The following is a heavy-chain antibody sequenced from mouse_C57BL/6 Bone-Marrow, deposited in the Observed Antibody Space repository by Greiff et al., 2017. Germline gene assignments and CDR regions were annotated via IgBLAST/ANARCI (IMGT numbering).Heavy chain of an antibody. CDR2: FYPGSGSI. CDR1: GYTFTEYT. CDR3: ARHEDRGTRSYYFDY. D-gene: IGHD3-3*01. V-gene: IGHV1-62-2*01. Sequence: VQLQQSGAELVTPGASVKLSCKASGYTFTEYTIHWVKQRSGQGLEWIGWFYPGSGSIKYNEKFKDQATFTADKSSSTVYMVISRLTSEDSAVYFCARHEDRGTRSYYFDYWGQSNTLTVSS. J-gene: IGHJ2*01.